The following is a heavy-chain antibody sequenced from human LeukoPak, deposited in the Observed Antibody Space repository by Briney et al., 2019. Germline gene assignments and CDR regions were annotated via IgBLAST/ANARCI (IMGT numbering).Heavy chain of an antibody. D-gene: IGHD3-10*01. Sequence: PSETLSLTCTVSGGSISTYYWHWVRQPPGKGLESIGYVYYTGTTHSSPSLKSRVTISVDTTKNQFSLKLRSVTAADTAVYYCARAGGLPRDDAFETWGQGTVVTVS. CDR3: ARAGGLPRDDAFET. CDR2: VYYTGTT. V-gene: IGHV4-59*01. J-gene: IGHJ3*02. CDR1: GGSISTYY.